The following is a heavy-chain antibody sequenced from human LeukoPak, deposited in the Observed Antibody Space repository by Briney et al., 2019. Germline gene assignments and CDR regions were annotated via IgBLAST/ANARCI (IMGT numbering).Heavy chain of an antibody. CDR3: AKDIGIAVAGTGNFDY. CDR2: ISWDGGST. V-gene: IGHV3-43*01. J-gene: IGHJ4*02. Sequence: GGSLRLSCAASGFTFDDYTMHWVRQAPGKGLEWGSLISWDGGSTYYADSVKGRFTISRDNSKNSLYLQMNSLRTEDTALYYCAKDIGIAVAGTGNFDYWGQGTLVTVSS. D-gene: IGHD6-19*01. CDR1: GFTFDDYT.